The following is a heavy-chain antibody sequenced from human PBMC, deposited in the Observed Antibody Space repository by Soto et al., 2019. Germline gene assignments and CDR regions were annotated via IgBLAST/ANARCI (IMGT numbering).Heavy chain of an antibody. CDR3: ARGRLDDFWSGYYYYSMDV. J-gene: IGHJ6*02. CDR2: INHSGST. Sequence: SETLSLTCAVYGGSFSGYYWSWIRQPPGKGLEWIGEINHSGSTNYNPSLKSRVTISIDTSKNQFSLKLSSVTAADTAVYYCARGRLDDFWSGYYYYSMDVWGQGTTVTVSS. V-gene: IGHV4-34*01. D-gene: IGHD3-3*01. CDR1: GGSFSGYY.